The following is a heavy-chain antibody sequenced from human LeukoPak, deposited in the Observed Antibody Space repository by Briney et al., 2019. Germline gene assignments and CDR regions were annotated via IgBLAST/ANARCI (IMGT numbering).Heavy chain of an antibody. D-gene: IGHD3-3*01. CDR2: ISTSGSDI. Sequence: GGSLRLSCVASGFTFSDYYMSWIRQAPGKGLEWVSYISTSGSDIYYRDSMKGRLTISRDNAKNSLYLQMNSLRAEDTAVYYCARDRHYDFWSGLLYYYYMDVWGKGTTVTVSS. CDR3: ARDRHYDFWSGLLYYYYMDV. J-gene: IGHJ6*03. V-gene: IGHV3-11*01. CDR1: GFTFSDYY.